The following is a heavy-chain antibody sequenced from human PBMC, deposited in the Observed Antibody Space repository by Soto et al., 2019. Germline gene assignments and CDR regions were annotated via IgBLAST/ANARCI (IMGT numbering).Heavy chain of an antibody. CDR1: GGSIGRGDYY. Sequence: SETLSLTCTVSGGSIGRGDYYYNWIRQHPGKGLEWIGSIHYIGTTYYNPSLQSRLSISVDTSKSQFSLKLTSVTAADTAVYYCAREGGSYDSGGFLIRGAFDIWGQGTTVTVSS. CDR3: AREGGSYDSGGFLIRGAFDI. J-gene: IGHJ3*02. V-gene: IGHV4-31*03. CDR2: IHYIGTT. D-gene: IGHD3-22*01.